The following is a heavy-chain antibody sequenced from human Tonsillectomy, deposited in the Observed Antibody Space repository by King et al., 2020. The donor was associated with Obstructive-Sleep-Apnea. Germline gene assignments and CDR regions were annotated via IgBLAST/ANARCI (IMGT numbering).Heavy chain of an antibody. CDR1: GFTFSSYD. CDR2: FRYDGRDK. CDR3: ARNDMITFGGPMIDY. Sequence: VQLVESGGGVVQPGGSLRLSCAASGFTFSSYDIPWVRQTPGKGLEWVAFFRYDGRDKYYADSVQGRFTISRDNSKNTLYLQLNSLRAEDTAVYYCARNDMITFGGPMIDYWGQGTLVTVSS. D-gene: IGHD3-16*01. J-gene: IGHJ4*02. V-gene: IGHV3-30*02.